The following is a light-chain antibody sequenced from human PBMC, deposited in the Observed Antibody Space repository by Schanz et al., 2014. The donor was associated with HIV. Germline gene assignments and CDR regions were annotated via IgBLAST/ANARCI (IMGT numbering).Light chain of an antibody. Sequence: IQMTQSPSSLSASVGDRVTITCRASQDIRNDLGWYQQKPGKAPNLLISKASALGGGVPSRFSGSRSGTEFTLTISSLQPDDFATYYCQQYRSYSRTFGQGTKVEIK. CDR2: KAS. CDR1: QDIRND. CDR3: QQYRSYSRT. J-gene: IGKJ1*01. V-gene: IGKV1-17*01.